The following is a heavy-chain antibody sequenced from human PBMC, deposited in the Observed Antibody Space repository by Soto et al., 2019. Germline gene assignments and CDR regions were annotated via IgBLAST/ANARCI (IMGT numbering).Heavy chain of an antibody. J-gene: IGHJ6*02. D-gene: IGHD2-2*01. V-gene: IGHV4-4*02. CDR2: IYHSGST. Sequence: SETLSLTCAVYGGSISSNKWWSWVRQPPGKGLEWIGEIYHSGSTNYNPSLKSRVTISLDKSKNQFSLKLTSVTAADSAVYYCARDDHIVVVPTSLGAMVVWGQGTTVTVSS. CDR1: GGSISSNKW. CDR3: ARDDHIVVVPTSLGAMVV.